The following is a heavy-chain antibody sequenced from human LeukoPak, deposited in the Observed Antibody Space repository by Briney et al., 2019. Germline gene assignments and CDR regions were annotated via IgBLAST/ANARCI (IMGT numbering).Heavy chain of an antibody. V-gene: IGHV4-34*01. D-gene: IGHD5-12*01. CDR2: INHSGST. Sequence: SETLSLTCAAYGGSFSGYYWSWIRQPPGKGLEWIGEINHSGSTNYNPSLKSRVTISVDTSKNQFSLKLSSVTAADTAVYYCAQAEYSGYALYAFDIWGQGTMVTVSS. CDR3: AQAEYSGYALYAFDI. J-gene: IGHJ3*02. CDR1: GGSFSGYY.